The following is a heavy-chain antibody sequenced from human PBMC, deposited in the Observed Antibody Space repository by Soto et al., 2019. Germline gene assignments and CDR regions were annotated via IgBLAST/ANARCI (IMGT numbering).Heavy chain of an antibody. J-gene: IGHJ6*01. CDR3: AKDPTITIFSYGMDV. D-gene: IGHD3-9*01. Sequence: EVQLXEXGXGLVXPGXXXXLSCAAXXXXXXXXAMSWVXQXXGKGLEWVSAISGSGGSTYYADSVXGXFTISRDNSKNTLYXQMNSLRAEDTAVYYCAKDPTITIFSYGMDVW. CDR2: ISGSGGST. V-gene: IGHV3-23*01. CDR1: XXXXXXXA.